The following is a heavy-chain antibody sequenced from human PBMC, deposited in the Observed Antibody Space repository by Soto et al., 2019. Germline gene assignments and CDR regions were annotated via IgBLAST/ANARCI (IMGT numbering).Heavy chain of an antibody. V-gene: IGHV3-74*03. CDR1: GFTFCNFL. CDR3: AKIKSEVAQY. J-gene: IGHJ4*02. CDR2: IGPDGTDI. Sequence: VVSLILSCSDSGFTFCNFLVHWFLQAPGKGLEWVSHIGPDGTDIVYAYSVKCLFIISRDNARNTVYLQMNSLEAEDTAVYYCAKIKSEVAQYWGQGTLVTVSS. D-gene: IGHD2-15*01.